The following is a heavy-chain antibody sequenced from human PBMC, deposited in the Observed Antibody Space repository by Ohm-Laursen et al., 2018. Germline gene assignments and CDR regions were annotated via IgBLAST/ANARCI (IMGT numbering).Heavy chain of an antibody. CDR1: GFTFSSYE. Sequence: GSLRLSCTASGFTFSSYEMNWVRQAPGKGLEWVSYISSSGSTIYYADSVKGRFTISRDNSKNTLYLQMNSLRAEDTAVYYCAKSIRGWYSHYYYGMDVWGQGTTVTVSS. CDR2: ISSSGSTI. CDR3: AKSIRGWYSHYYYGMDV. V-gene: IGHV3-48*03. J-gene: IGHJ6*02. D-gene: IGHD6-19*01.